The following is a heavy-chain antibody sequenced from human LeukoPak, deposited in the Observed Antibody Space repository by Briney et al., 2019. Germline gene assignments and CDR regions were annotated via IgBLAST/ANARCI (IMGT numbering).Heavy chain of an antibody. D-gene: IGHD1-26*01. CDR2: IISISSYI. J-gene: IGHJ3*01. Sequence: GGCLRLSCAASGFTFSIYCMTWVRQAPGKGLEWVSSIISISSYIYYADSVKGRFTISRDNAKNSLYLQMNSLSAEDTAVYYCTRHHSIVGDAFDLWGLGTMVTVSS. CDR3: TRHHSIVGDAFDL. CDR1: GFTFSIYC. V-gene: IGHV3-21*01.